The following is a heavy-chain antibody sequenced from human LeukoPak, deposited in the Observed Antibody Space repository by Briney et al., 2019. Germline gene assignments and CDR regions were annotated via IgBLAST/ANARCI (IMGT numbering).Heavy chain of an antibody. CDR2: IIPILGIA. V-gene: IGHV1-69*04. D-gene: IGHD6-6*01. J-gene: IGHJ4*02. CDR3: AKRPRSLYSSSPFDY. CDR1: GGTFSSYA. Sequence: SVKVSCKASGGTFSSYAISWVRQAPGQGLEWMGRIIPILGIANYAQKFQGRVTITADKSTSTAYMELSSLRSEDTAVYYCAKRPRSLYSSSPFDYWGQGTLVTVSS.